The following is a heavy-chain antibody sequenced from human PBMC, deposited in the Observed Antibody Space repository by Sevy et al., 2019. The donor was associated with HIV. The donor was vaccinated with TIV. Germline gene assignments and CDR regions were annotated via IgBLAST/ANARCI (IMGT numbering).Heavy chain of an antibody. Sequence: GGSLRLSCAASGFSLSNYWVHWVRQVPGKGLVWVSRINGDGSNTIYADSVKGRFTISRDNAKNTVYLQMKSLRAEDTAVYYCAKRRVQSGLSGGGANYGWDVCGQGTTVTVSS. CDR2: INGDGSNT. D-gene: IGHD2-8*02. J-gene: IGHJ6*02. V-gene: IGHV3-74*01. CDR3: AKRRVQSGLSGGGANYGWDV. CDR1: GFSLSNYW.